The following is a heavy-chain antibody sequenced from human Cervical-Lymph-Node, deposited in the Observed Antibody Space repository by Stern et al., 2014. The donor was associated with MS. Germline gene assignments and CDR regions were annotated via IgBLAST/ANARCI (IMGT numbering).Heavy chain of an antibody. CDR3: ARDITGFNFALDS. CDR1: GFTFTLYH. D-gene: IGHD1-14*01. V-gene: IGHV3-11*01. Sequence: VQLVESGGGLVNPGGSLRLSCAASGFTFTLYHMTWIRQAPGRGLEYISYISRSGGTIYYADSVKGRFTHSRDNAKNSLYLQMNSLRVEDTAVYYCARDITGFNFALDSWGQGTLVAVSS. CDR2: ISRSGGTI. J-gene: IGHJ4*02.